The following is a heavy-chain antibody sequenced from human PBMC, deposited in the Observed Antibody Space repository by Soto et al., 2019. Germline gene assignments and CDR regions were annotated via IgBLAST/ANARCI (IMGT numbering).Heavy chain of an antibody. D-gene: IGHD2-15*01. CDR2: GRNKANSYTT. J-gene: IGHJ6*03. CDR1: GFTFSDHY. CDR3: TRGGTSQNSYYWHMDV. V-gene: IGHV3-72*01. Sequence: SLRLSCAASGFTFSDHYMDWVRQAPGKGLEWVGRGRNKANSYTTEYAASVKGRFTVSRDDSKNLLFLQLNSLTTEDTAVYYCTRGGTSQNSYYWHMDVWGQGTTVTVSS.